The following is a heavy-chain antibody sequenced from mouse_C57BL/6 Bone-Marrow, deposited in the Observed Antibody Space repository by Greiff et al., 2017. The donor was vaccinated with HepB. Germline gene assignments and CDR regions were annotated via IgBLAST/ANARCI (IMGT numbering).Heavy chain of an antibody. Sequence: VQLQQSGAELVKPGASVKLSCKASGYTFTEYTIHWVKQRSGQGLEWIGWFYPGSGSIKYNEKFKDKATLTADKSSSTVYMELSRLTSEDSAVYFCARHEGATVVATPSWYFDVWGTGTTVTVSS. CDR2: FYPGSGSI. J-gene: IGHJ1*03. D-gene: IGHD1-1*01. CDR3: ARHEGATVVATPSWYFDV. V-gene: IGHV1-62-2*01. CDR1: GYTFTEYT.